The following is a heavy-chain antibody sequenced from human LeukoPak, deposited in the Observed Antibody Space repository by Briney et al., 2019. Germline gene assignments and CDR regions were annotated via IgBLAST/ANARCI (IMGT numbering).Heavy chain of an antibody. CDR1: GFTFSTYA. CDR2: ISESGSNT. V-gene: IGHV3-23*01. D-gene: IGHD5-18*01. CDR3: AKIRGYSYGYGDY. J-gene: IGHJ4*02. Sequence: GGSLRLSCVASGFTFSTYAMSWVRQAPGKGLEWVSDISESGSNTYYADSVKGRFTISRDNSKNTLYLQMSSLRAEDTAVYFCAKIRGYSYGYGDYWGQGTLVTVSS.